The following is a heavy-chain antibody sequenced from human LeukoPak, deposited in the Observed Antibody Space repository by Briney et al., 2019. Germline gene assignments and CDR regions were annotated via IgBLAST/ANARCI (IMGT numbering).Heavy chain of an antibody. J-gene: IGHJ4*02. Sequence: PGGSLRLSCAGFGFTFCTYNMNCVRLAPGKGQEWISYISTTSTIISYADSVRGRFTISRDNAQNSLYLQMNSLRAGDTAVYYCVRDRGDDPVIPRYWGQGTLVIVSS. D-gene: IGHD2-21*02. CDR2: ISTTSTII. CDR3: VRDRGDDPVIPRY. V-gene: IGHV3-48*01. CDR1: GFTFCTYN.